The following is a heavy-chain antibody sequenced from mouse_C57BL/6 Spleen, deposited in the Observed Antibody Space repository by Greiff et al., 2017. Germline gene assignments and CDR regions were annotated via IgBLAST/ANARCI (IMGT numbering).Heavy chain of an antibody. CDR2: INPSTGGT. CDR1: GYSFTGYY. V-gene: IGHV1-43*01. J-gene: IGHJ2*01. CDR3: ARSPYYFDY. Sequence: VQLQQSGPELVKPGASVKISCKASGYSFTGYYMHWVKQSSEKSLEWIGEINPSTGGTSYNQKFKGKATLTVDKSSSTAYMQLKSLTSEDSAVYYCARSPYYFDYWGQGTTLTVSS.